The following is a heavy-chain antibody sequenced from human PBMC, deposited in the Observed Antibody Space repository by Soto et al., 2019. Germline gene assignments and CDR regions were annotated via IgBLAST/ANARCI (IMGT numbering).Heavy chain of an antibody. D-gene: IGHD2-15*01. J-gene: IGHJ6*02. CDR3: ASTSYCNGSSFYSRHYYGMDV. V-gene: IGHV1-69*06. CDR1: GGTFSKYS. Sequence: QVRLVQSGAEVKKPGSSVKVSCKVSGGTFSKYSLSWVRQTPGQGLEWMGGITPFVDTSNYAQRFLGRVTITADKSTNTAFLEVSGLKSEDTALYFCASTSYCNGSSFYSRHYYGMDVWGQGTTVTVSS. CDR2: ITPFVDTS.